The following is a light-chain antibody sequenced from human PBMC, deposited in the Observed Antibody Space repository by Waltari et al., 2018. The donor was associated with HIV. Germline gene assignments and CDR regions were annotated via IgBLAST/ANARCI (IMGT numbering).Light chain of an antibody. CDR2: KDT. CDR3: HSADGSATYV. Sequence: SYELTQPPSVSVSPGQTARITCPGDALPKQYVYWYQQKPGQAPVLVIYKDTERPSEIPERFSGSSSGTTVTLTISGVQAEDEADYYCHSADGSATYVFGTGTKVTVL. J-gene: IGLJ1*01. V-gene: IGLV3-25*03. CDR1: ALPKQY.